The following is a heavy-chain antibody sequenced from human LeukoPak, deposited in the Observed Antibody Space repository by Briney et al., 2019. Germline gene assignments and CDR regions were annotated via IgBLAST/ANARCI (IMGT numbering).Heavy chain of an antibody. CDR3: ARSHDSGSYLVWFDP. CDR2: INHSGST. V-gene: IGHV4-59*04. J-gene: IGHJ5*02. Sequence: SETLSLTCTVSGGSISNKYWSWIRQPPGKGLEWIGEINHSGSTYYNPSLKSRVTISVDTSKNQFSLKLSSVTAADTAVYYCARSHDSGSYLVWFDPWGQGTLVTVSS. CDR1: GGSISNKY. D-gene: IGHD3-10*01.